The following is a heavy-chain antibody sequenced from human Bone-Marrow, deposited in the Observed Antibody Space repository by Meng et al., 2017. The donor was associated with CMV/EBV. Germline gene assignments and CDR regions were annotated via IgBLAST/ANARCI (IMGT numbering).Heavy chain of an antibody. CDR1: GFTLSNFE. J-gene: IGHJ4*02. Sequence: WGSLRLSCAASGFTLSNFEMHWVRQAPGKGLEWISYISSSGDRTLNAESVRGRFRTSRDNAKSSIYLEMESLRVEDTAIYYCARGFTTDYWGQGTLVTVSS. D-gene: IGHD3-3*01. CDR2: ISSSGDRT. V-gene: IGHV3-48*03. CDR3: ARGFTTDY.